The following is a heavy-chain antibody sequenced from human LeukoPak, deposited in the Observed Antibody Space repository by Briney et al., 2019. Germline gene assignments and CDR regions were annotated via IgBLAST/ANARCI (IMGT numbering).Heavy chain of an antibody. CDR1: GGSISSSSYY. V-gene: IGHV4-39*01. D-gene: IGHD5-12*01. Sequence: PSETLSLTCTVSGGSISSSSYYWGWIRQPPGKGLEWIGSIYYSGSTYYNPSLKSRVTLSVDTSKNQFSLKLSSVTAADTAVYSCARRQNRGYGLPFDYWGQGTLVTVSS. J-gene: IGHJ4*02. CDR3: ARRQNRGYGLPFDY. CDR2: IYYSGST.